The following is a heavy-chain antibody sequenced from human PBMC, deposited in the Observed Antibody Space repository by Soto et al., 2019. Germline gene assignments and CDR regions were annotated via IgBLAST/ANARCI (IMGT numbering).Heavy chain of an antibody. Sequence: SETLSLTCTVSGGSISSYYWSWIRQPPGKGLEWIGYIYYSGSTNYNPSLKSRVTISVDTSKNQFSLKLSSVTAADTAVYYCARYIFDSPGGWFDPCGQGTLVTVSS. V-gene: IGHV4-59*01. CDR2: IYYSGST. CDR3: ARYIFDSPGGWFDP. J-gene: IGHJ5*02. D-gene: IGHD3-3*02. CDR1: GGSISSYY.